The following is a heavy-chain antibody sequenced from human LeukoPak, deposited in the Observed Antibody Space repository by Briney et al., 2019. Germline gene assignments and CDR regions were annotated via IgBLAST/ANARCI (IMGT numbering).Heavy chain of an antibody. CDR1: GYSFTSYW. D-gene: IGHD6-6*01. V-gene: IGHV5-51*01. CDR2: TYPGDSDT. Sequence: PGESLKISCKGSGYSFTSYWIGWVRQMPGKGLEWMGITYPGDSDTRYSPSFQGQVTISVDKSISTAYLQRSSLKASDTAMYYCARRKYSSSPDAFDIWGQGTMVTVPS. CDR3: ARRKYSSSPDAFDI. J-gene: IGHJ3*02.